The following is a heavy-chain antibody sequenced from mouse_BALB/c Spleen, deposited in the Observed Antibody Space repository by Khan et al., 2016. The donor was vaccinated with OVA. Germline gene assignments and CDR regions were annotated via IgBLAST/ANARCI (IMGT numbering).Heavy chain of an antibody. CDR3: TRHGYVAWFTY. J-gene: IGHJ3*01. Sequence: VQLKQSGPELMKPGASVKISCKASGYSFTSYYIHWVKESLGKSLEWIGYIDPFSGGTTYNQKFKGKATLTVDKSSSTAYIHFSNLTYKDSADYYCTRHGYVAWFTYWGQGTLVTVSA. CDR1: GYSFTSYY. V-gene: IGHV1S135*01. D-gene: IGHD2-2*01. CDR2: IDPFSGGT.